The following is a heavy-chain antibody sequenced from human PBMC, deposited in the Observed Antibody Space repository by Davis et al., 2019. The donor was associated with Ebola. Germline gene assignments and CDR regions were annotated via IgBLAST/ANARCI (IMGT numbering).Heavy chain of an antibody. Sequence: ASAQVSCKVSGYSLSEQILHWVRQAPGEGLEWMGGSGPGYGEIIYAQKFQGRVTMTEDTSTDTAYMELTSLRSEDTAVYYCATAAGERLDHFDSWGQGSLVTVSA. CDR1: GYSLSEQI. V-gene: IGHV1-24*01. CDR2: SGPGYGEI. D-gene: IGHD1-26*01. CDR3: ATAAGERLDHFDS. J-gene: IGHJ4*02.